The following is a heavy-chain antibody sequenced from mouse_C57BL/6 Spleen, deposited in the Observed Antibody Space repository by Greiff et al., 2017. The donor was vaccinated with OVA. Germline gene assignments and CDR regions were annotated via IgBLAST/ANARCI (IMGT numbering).Heavy chain of an antibody. CDR3: AREGYSNPFAY. Sequence: EVQLVESGGGLVKPGGSLKLSCAASGFTFSSYAMSWVRQTPEKRLEWVATISDGGSYTYYPDNVKGRFTISRDNAKNNLYLQMSHLKSEDTALYYCAREGYSNPFAYWGQGTLVTVSA. CDR1: GFTFSSYA. D-gene: IGHD2-5*01. J-gene: IGHJ3*01. V-gene: IGHV5-4*01. CDR2: ISDGGSYT.